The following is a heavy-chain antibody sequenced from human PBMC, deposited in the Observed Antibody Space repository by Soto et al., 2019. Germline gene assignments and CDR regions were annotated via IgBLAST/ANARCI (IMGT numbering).Heavy chain of an antibody. V-gene: IGHV4-59*01. CDR3: ARDRAHGQGFDY. CDR2: IYYSGST. CDR1: GGSISSYY. J-gene: IGHJ4*02. Sequence: PSETLSLTCTVSGGSISSYYWSWIRQPPGKGLEWIGYIYYSGSTNYNPSLKSRVTISVDTSKNQFSLKLSSVTAADTAVYYCARDRAHGQGFDYWGQGTLVTVSS.